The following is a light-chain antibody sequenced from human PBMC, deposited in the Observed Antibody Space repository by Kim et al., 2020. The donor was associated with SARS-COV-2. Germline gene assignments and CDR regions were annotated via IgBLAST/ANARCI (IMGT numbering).Light chain of an antibody. V-gene: IGLV3-21*04. Sequence: PGKTARITCGGNNIGSKSVLWYQQKPGQAPVLVIYYDSDRPSGIPERFSGSNSGNTATLTISRVEAGDEADYYCQVWDSSSDHREVFGGGTQLSVL. CDR2: YDS. J-gene: IGLJ2*01. CDR1: NIGSKS. CDR3: QVWDSSSDHREV.